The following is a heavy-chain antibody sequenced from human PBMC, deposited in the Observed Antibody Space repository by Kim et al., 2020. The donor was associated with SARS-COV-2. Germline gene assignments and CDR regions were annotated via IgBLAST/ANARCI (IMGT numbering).Heavy chain of an antibody. Sequence: ASVKVSCKASGYTFTSYGISWVRQAPGQGLEWMGWISAYNGNTNYAQKLQGRVTMTTDTSTSTAYMELRSLRSDDTAVYYCARDGIVATAPQYYFDYWGQGTLVTVSS. V-gene: IGHV1-18*04. D-gene: IGHD5-12*01. CDR3: ARDGIVATAPQYYFDY. J-gene: IGHJ4*02. CDR2: ISAYNGNT. CDR1: GYTFTSYG.